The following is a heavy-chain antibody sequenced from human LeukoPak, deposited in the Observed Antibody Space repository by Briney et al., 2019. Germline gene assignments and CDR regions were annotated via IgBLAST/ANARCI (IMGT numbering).Heavy chain of an antibody. Sequence: SETLSLTCTVSGGSISSYYWSWIRQPPGKGLEWIGYIYYSGSTNYNPSLKSRVTISVDTSKNQFSLKLSSVTAADTAVYYCASQITYYDFWSGSPGYFDYWGQGTLVTVSS. J-gene: IGHJ4*02. CDR2: IYYSGST. CDR1: GGSISSYY. V-gene: IGHV4-59*01. CDR3: ASQITYYDFWSGSPGYFDY. D-gene: IGHD3-3*01.